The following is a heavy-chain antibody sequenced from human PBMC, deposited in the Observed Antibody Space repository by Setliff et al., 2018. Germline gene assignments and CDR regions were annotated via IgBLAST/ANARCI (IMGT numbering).Heavy chain of an antibody. V-gene: IGHV4-39*01. CDR2: IHYSGST. Sequence: SETLSLTCTVSGGSINSGSYFWAWIRQPPGKGLEWIGSIHYSGSTYYNRSLNSRVTMSVDTSKNTVYLQMNSLRAADTAVYHCARVGQATVVTAIHGALDYWGQGTLVTVSS. CDR1: GGSINSGSYF. D-gene: IGHD2-21*02. CDR3: ARVGQATVVTAIHGALDY. J-gene: IGHJ4*02.